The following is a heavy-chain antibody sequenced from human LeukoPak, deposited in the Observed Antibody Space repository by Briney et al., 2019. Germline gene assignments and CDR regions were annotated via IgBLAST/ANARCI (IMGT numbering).Heavy chain of an antibody. Sequence: GASLRLSCATSGFTFSSYAMSWVRQAPGKGLEWVSTISGGGGSTWYADSVKGRFTISRDNSKNTLYLQMNSLRAEDTAVYYCATYVRGDFDYWGQGTLVTVSS. D-gene: IGHD3-10*02. CDR3: ATYVRGDFDY. CDR2: ISGGGGST. J-gene: IGHJ4*02. CDR1: GFTFSSYA. V-gene: IGHV3-23*01.